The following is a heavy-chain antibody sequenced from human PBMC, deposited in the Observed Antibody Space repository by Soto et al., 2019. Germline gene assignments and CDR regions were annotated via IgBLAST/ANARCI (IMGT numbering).Heavy chain of an antibody. Sequence: ASVKVSCKASGCTFTSYGISWVRQAPGQGLEWMGWISAYNGNTNYAQKLQGRVTMTTDTSTSTAYMELRSLRSDDTAVYYCARVRTLAYCGGDCYDYWGQGTLVTVSS. CDR1: GCTFTSYG. J-gene: IGHJ4*02. CDR3: ARVRTLAYCGGDCYDY. CDR2: ISAYNGNT. D-gene: IGHD2-21*01. V-gene: IGHV1-18*01.